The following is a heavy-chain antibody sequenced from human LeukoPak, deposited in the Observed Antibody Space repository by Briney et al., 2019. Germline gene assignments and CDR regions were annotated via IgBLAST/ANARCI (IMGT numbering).Heavy chain of an antibody. Sequence: GGSLRLSCAASGFTFNSFGMHWDRQAPGKGLEWVAVISYDGGDKYYADSVKGRFTISRDNSKNTLYVQMNSLRTEDTAVYYCAKAKYCGGGSCYGLGDYWGQGTLVTVSS. CDR2: ISYDGGDK. CDR3: AKAKYCGGGSCYGLGDY. J-gene: IGHJ4*02. CDR1: GFTFNSFG. V-gene: IGHV3-30*18. D-gene: IGHD2-15*01.